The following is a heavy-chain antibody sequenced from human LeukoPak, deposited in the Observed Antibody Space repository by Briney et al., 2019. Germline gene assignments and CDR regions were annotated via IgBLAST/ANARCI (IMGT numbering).Heavy chain of an antibody. J-gene: IGHJ4*02. CDR2: IKQDGSEK. CDR3: ARDAHYYDSSGYY. V-gene: IGHV3-7*01. D-gene: IGHD3-22*01. CDR1: GFTFSSYW. Sequence: GGSLRLSCAASGFTFSSYWMSWVRQAPGKGLEWVANIKQDGSEKYYVDSAKGRFTISRDNAKNSLYLQMNSLRAEDTAVYYCARDAHYYDSSGYYWGQGTLVTVSS.